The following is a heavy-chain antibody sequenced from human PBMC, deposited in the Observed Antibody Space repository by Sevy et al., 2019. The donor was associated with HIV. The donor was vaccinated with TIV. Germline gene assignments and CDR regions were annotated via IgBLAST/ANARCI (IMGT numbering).Heavy chain of an antibody. CDR2: ISSSSSSI. J-gene: IGHJ4*02. V-gene: IGHV3-21*01. CDR3: ARSGGYFDWLHPTLFDY. D-gene: IGHD3-9*01. CDR1: GFTFSSYS. Sequence: GGSLRLSCAASGFTFSSYSMNWVRQAPGKGLEWVSSISSSSSSIYYAASVKGLFTISRDKAKNSLYLQMNSLRAEDMALYYCARSGGYFDWLHPTLFDYWGQGTLVTVSS.